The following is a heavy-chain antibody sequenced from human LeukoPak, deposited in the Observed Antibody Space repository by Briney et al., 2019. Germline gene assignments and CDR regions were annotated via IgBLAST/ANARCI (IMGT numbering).Heavy chain of an antibody. J-gene: IGHJ4*01. V-gene: IGHV4-4*07. CDR1: GASISSYY. Sequence: SETLSLTCTVSGASISSYYWTWIRQPAGEGLEWIGRIYSSGSTNYNPSLKSRVTMSLDTSKNQFSLRLSSVTAADTAVYYCARARGGSGSYGHFCYWGQGTLVTVSS. D-gene: IGHD1-26*01. CDR2: IYSSGST. CDR3: ARARGGSGSYGHFCY.